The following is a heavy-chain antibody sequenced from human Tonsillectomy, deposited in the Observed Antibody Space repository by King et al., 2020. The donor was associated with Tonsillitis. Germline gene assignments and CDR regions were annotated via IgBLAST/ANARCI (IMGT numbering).Heavy chain of an antibody. Sequence: VQLQESGPGLVKPSQTLSLTCAVSGDSISGSGYSWCWIRQLPGKGLEWIGNIYYSGSTYYNPSLKSRVTISVDTSKNQFSLKLTSVTAADTAVYYCARTSGYDSYYFDFWGQGTRVTVSS. CDR1: GDSISGSGYS. D-gene: IGHD5-12*01. J-gene: IGHJ4*02. CDR2: IYYSGST. CDR3: ARTSGYDSYYFDF. V-gene: IGHV4-30-4*07.